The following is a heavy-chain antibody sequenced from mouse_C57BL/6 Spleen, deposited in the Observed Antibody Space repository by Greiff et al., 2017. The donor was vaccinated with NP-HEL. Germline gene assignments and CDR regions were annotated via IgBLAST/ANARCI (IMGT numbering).Heavy chain of an antibody. V-gene: IGHV1-81*01. CDR3: ARSAFAY. J-gene: IGHJ3*01. Sequence: QVQLQQSGAELARPGASVKLSCKASGYTFTSYGISWVKQRTGQGLEWIGKIYPRSGNTYYNEKFKGKATLTADKSSSTAYMELRGLSSEDSAVYFCARSAFAYWGQGTLVTVSA. CDR1: GYTFTSYG. CDR2: IYPRSGNT.